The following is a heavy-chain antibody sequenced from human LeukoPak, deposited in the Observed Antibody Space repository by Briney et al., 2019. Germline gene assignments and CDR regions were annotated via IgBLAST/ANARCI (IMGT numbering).Heavy chain of an antibody. Sequence: ASVKVSCKASGYTFTGYYMRWVRQAPGQGLEWMGWINPNSGGTNYAQKFQGRVTMTRDTSISTAYMELSRLRSDDTAVYYCARDGEVRGVRGPLFDPWGQGTLVTVSS. CDR1: GYTFTGYY. CDR2: INPNSGGT. J-gene: IGHJ5*02. CDR3: ARDGEVRGVRGPLFDP. D-gene: IGHD3-10*01. V-gene: IGHV1-2*02.